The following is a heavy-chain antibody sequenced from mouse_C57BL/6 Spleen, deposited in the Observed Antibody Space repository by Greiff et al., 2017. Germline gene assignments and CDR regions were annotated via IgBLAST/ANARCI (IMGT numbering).Heavy chain of an antibody. CDR2: ISYSGST. V-gene: IGHV3-1*01. Sequence: DVQLQESGPGMVKPSQSLSLTCTVTGYSITSGYDWYWIRHFPGNKLEWMGYISYSGSTNYNPSLKSRISITHDTSKNHFFLKLNAVTTEDTATYYCASLRQGYFDVWGTGTTVTVSS. CDR3: ASLRQGYFDV. CDR1: GYSITSGYD. D-gene: IGHD3-2*02. J-gene: IGHJ1*03.